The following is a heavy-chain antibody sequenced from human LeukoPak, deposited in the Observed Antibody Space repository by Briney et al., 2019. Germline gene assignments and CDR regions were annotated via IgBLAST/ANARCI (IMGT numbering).Heavy chain of an antibody. CDR2: ISAYNGNT. Sequence: ASVKVSCKASGYTFTSYGISWVRQAPGQGLEWMGWISAYNGNTNYAQKLQGRVTMTTDTSTSTAYMELRSLRSDDTAVYYCARVVVVPAAIHYYYYMDVWGKGTTVTVSS. V-gene: IGHV1-18*01. CDR1: GYTFTSYG. CDR3: ARVVVVPAAIHYYYYMDV. J-gene: IGHJ6*03. D-gene: IGHD2-2*01.